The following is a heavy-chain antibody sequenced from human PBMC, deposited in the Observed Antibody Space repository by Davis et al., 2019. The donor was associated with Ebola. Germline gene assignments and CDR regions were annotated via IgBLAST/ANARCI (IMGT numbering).Heavy chain of an antibody. CDR1: GYSFTSYW. CDR2: IYPGDSDT. Sequence: GESLKISCKGSGYSFTSYWIGWVRQMPGKGLEWIGIIYPGDSDTRYSPSFQGQVTISADKSISTAYLQWSSLKASDTAMYYCARLHNLHYYYYGMDVWGQGTTVTVSS. J-gene: IGHJ6*02. CDR3: ARLHNLHYYYYGMDV. D-gene: IGHD1-1*01. V-gene: IGHV5-51*01.